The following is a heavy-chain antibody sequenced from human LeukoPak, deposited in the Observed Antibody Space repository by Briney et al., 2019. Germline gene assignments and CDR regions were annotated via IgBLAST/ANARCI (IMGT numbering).Heavy chain of an antibody. J-gene: IGHJ4*02. V-gene: IGHV3-74*01. CDR1: GFTFSSHW. Sequence: GRSLRLSCAASGFTFSSHWMHWVRQAPGKGLVWVSRINSDGSSTSYADSVKGRFTISRDNAKNTLYPQMNSLRVEDTAVYYCAREWSGFGELPDYWGQGTLVTVSS. D-gene: IGHD3-10*01. CDR3: AREWSGFGELPDY. CDR2: INSDGSST.